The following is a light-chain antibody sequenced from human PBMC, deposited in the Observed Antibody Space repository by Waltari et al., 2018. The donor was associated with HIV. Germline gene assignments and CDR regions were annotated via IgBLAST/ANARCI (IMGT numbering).Light chain of an antibody. CDR3: CSYAGSSTYV. J-gene: IGLJ1*01. V-gene: IGLV2-23*02. CDR1: SSHVGSYNL. Sequence: QPALTQPASVSGSPGQSITIPCTGTSSHVGSYNLVSWYQQYPGKAPKLMIYEVSKRPSGVSNRFSGSKSGNTASLTISGLQAEDEADYYCCSYAGSSTYVFGTGTKVTVL. CDR2: EVS.